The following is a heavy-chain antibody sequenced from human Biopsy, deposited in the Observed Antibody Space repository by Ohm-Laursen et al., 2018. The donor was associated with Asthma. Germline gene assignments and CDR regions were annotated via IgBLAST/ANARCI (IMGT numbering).Heavy chain of an antibody. Sequence: SDTLSLTCTVSSGSMTSTSHYWDWSRQAPGKGLEWIGYISYGGKTSYNPSLKNRVTITRDTSKNQFSLRLSSVTAADTAVYFCARRITIFGVVQKDHGMDAWGQGTTVIVSS. D-gene: IGHD3-3*01. CDR3: ARRITIFGVVQKDHGMDA. V-gene: IGHV4-39*01. CDR2: ISYGGKT. J-gene: IGHJ6*02. CDR1: SGSMTSTSHY.